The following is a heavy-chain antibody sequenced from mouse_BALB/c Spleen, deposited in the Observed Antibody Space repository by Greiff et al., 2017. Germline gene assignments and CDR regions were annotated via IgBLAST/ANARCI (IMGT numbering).Heavy chain of an antibody. Sequence: QVQLKESGPGLVAPSQSLSITCTVSGFSLTSYGVHWVRQPPGKGLEWLGVIWAGGSTNYNSALMSRLSISKDNSKSQVFLKMNSLQTDDTAMYYCARENSLLRLYAMDYWGQGTSVTVSS. V-gene: IGHV2-9*02. J-gene: IGHJ4*01. CDR1: GFSLTSYG. D-gene: IGHD1-2*01. CDR2: IWAGGST. CDR3: ARENSLLRLYAMDY.